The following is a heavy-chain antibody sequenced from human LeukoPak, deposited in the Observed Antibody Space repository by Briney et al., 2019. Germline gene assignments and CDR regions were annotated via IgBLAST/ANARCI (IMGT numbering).Heavy chain of an antibody. V-gene: IGHV3-23*01. CDR1: GFSFNTYA. J-gene: IGHJ4*02. CDR3: AKGLDGSGSYSPLDY. CDR2: ISGDGGYT. D-gene: IGHD3-10*01. Sequence: QPGRSLRLSCAASGFSFNTYAMTWVRQAPGKGLEWVSSISGDGGYTYYADFVKGRFTISRDNSNNTLYLPMNSLRAEDTAVYYCAKGLDGSGSYSPLDYWGQGTLVTVSS.